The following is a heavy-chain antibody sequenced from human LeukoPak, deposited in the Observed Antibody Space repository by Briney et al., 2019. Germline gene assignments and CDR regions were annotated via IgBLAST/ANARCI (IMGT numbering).Heavy chain of an antibody. CDR2: INPNIGAT. CDR1: GYTFTDYY. CDR3: ARRISLIRGVSEGPGFDP. D-gene: IGHD3-10*01. V-gene: IGHV1-2*02. Sequence: ASVKVSCKASGYTFTDYYIHWVRQAPGQGLEWVGYINPNIGATKYAQKFQGRVTMIRGTSITTAYMELSRLKSDDTAVYYCARRISLIRGVSEGPGFDPWGQGTLVSVSS. J-gene: IGHJ5*02.